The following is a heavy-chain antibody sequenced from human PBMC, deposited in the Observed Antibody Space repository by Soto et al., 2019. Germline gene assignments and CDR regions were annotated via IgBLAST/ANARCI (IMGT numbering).Heavy chain of an antibody. CDR3: ARESRRYSSSWFYFDY. CDR2: ISYDGSNK. Sequence: QVQLVESGGGVVQPGRSLRLSCAASGFTFSSYAMHWVRQAPGKGLEWVAVISYDGSNKYYADSVKGRFTISRDNSKNTLYLQMNSLRAEDTALYYCARESRRYSSSWFYFDYWGQGTLVTVSS. CDR1: GFTFSSYA. J-gene: IGHJ4*02. V-gene: IGHV3-30-3*01. D-gene: IGHD6-13*01.